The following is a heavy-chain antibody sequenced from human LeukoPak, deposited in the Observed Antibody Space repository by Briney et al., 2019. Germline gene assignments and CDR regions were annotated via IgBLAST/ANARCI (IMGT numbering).Heavy chain of an antibody. CDR3: ATGGGYFYDY. Sequence: ASVKVSCKASGYAFTRYNFHLVRQAPGQGLAWMGWINPDSGATNYAQKFQGRVTMTWDTSISTAYMELNSLRSDDTAVYYCATGGGYFYDYWGQGTLVTVSS. J-gene: IGHJ4*02. V-gene: IGHV1-2*02. CDR2: INPDSGAT. CDR1: GYAFTRYN. D-gene: IGHD3-10*01.